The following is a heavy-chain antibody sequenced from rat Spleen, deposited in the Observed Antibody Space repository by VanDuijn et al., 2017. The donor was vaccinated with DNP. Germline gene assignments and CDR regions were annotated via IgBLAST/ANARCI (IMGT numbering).Heavy chain of an antibody. CDR1: RFTFSDYY. Sequence: EVQLVESGGGLVQPGGSLKLSCAASRFTFSDYYMAWVRQAPTKGLEWVAYISYDGGSTSYGDSVKGRFTISRDNAKSTLFLQMNSLRSEDMATYYCARHVLPLRVWDYWGQGVTVTVSS. CDR2: ISYDGGST. CDR3: ARHVLPLRVWDY. V-gene: IGHV5-22*01. J-gene: IGHJ2*01. D-gene: IGHD1-4*01.